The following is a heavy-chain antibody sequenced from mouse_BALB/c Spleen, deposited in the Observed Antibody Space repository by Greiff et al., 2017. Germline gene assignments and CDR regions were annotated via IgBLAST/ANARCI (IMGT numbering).Heavy chain of an antibody. Sequence: QVTLKVSGPGILQPSQTLSLTCSFSGFSLSTSGMSVGWIRQPSGQGLEWLAHIWWNDDKYYNPALKSRLTISKDTSNNQVFLKIASVVTADTATYYCARIASITTVVEEDWYFDVWGAGTTVTVSS. CDR3: ARIASITTVVEEDWYFDV. CDR1: GFSLSTSGMS. J-gene: IGHJ1*01. V-gene: IGHV8-8*01. CDR2: IWWNDDK. D-gene: IGHD1-1*01.